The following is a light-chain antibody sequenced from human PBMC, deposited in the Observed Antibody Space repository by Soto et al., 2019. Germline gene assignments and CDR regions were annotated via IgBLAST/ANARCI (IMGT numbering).Light chain of an antibody. V-gene: IGLV3-21*02. J-gene: IGLJ1*01. CDR2: DDR. CDR1: NIASKS. CDR3: QVWDSTSDHYV. Sequence: SYDLTQAPSVSVAPGQTARISCGGNNIASKSVHWFQQKAGQAPVLVVYDDRDRPSGIPERFSGSNSGNTATLTISRVEAGDEADYFCQVWDSTSDHYVFGTGTKVTVL.